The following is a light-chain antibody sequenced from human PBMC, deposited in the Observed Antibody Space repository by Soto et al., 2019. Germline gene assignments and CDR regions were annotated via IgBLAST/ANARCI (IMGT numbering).Light chain of an antibody. J-gene: IGKJ3*01. CDR3: LQDYNCPQLT. V-gene: IGKV1-6*01. Sequence: AIQMTQSPSSLSASVGDRVTITCRARQGIRNDLGWYQQKPGKAPKLLIYAASSLQSGVPSRFSGSGSGTDFTLTISSLQPEDFATYYCLQDYNCPQLTFGPGTKVDIK. CDR1: QGIRND. CDR2: AAS.